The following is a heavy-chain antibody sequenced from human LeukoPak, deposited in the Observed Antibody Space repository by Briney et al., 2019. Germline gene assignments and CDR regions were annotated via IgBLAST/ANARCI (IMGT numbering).Heavy chain of an antibody. CDR3: ARDQFIAAAGENLY. CDR1: GYTFTGYY. CDR2: INPNSGGT. V-gene: IGHV1-2*02. D-gene: IGHD6-13*01. Sequence: ASVKVSCKASGYTFTGYYMHWVRQAPGQGLEWMGWINPNSGGTNYAQKFQGRVTMTRDTSTSTAYMELRSLRSDDTAVYYCARDQFIAAAGENLYWGQGTLVTVSS. J-gene: IGHJ4*02.